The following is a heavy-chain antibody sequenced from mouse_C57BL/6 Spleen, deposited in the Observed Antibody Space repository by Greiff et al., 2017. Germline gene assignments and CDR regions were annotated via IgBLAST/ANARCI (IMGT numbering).Heavy chain of an antibody. CDR1: GYAFSSSW. Sequence: QVQLQQSGPELVKPGASVKISCKASGYAFSSSWMNWVKQRPGKGLEWIGRIYPGDGDTNYNGKFKGKATLTADKSSSTAYMQLSSLTSEDSAVYFCAYYGYDEGLNYAMDYWGQGTSVTVSS. CDR2: IYPGDGDT. CDR3: AYYGYDEGLNYAMDY. J-gene: IGHJ4*01. D-gene: IGHD2-2*01. V-gene: IGHV1-82*01.